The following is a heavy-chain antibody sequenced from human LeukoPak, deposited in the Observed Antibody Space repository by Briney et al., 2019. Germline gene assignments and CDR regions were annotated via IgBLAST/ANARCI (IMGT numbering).Heavy chain of an antibody. D-gene: IGHD5-12*01. V-gene: IGHV3-11*04. Sequence: PGGSLRLSCVASGFTIRDYVMSWVRQAPGKGLEWVSYIDPSGTTLYYADSVKGRFTVSRDNGKNSLSLQLRSLRAEDTAVYYCARPLVATAYFDYWGQGTLVTVSS. CDR3: ARPLVATAYFDY. CDR2: IDPSGTTL. J-gene: IGHJ4*02. CDR1: GFTIRDYV.